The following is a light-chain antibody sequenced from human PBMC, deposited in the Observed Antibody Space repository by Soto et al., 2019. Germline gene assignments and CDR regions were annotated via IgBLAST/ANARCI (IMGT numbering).Light chain of an antibody. CDR3: LQDYNYPRT. CDR2: AAS. V-gene: IGKV1-6*01. CDR1: QSISNS. Sequence: IQITQSPSSLSASVGDRVTITCRASQSISNSLNWYQQKPGKAPKLLIYAASSLQSGVPSRFSGSGSGTDFTLTISSLQPEDFATYYCLQDYNYPRTFGQGTKVDIK. J-gene: IGKJ1*01.